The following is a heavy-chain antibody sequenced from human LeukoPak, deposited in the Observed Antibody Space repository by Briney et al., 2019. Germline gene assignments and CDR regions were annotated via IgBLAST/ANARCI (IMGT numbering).Heavy chain of an antibody. CDR1: GFTFHDYA. CDR2: ISWNSGSI. CDR3: AKDMEGSSQGY. D-gene: IGHD6-6*01. Sequence: GRSLRLSCAAFGFTFHDYAMHWVRQAPGKGLEWVSGISWNSGSIGYADSVKGRFTISRDNAKNSLYLQMNSLRAEATALYYCAKDMEGSSQGYWGQGTLVTVSS. V-gene: IGHV3-9*01. J-gene: IGHJ4*02.